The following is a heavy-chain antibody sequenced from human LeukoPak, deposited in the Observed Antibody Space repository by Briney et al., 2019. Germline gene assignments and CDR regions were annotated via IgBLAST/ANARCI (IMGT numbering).Heavy chain of an antibody. CDR1: GFTFSSYG. CDR3: ARVRSVSRSGPFDY. V-gene: IGHV3-33*01. CDR2: IWYDGSNK. D-gene: IGHD3-10*01. Sequence: PGGSLRLSCAASGFTFSSYGMHWVRQAPGKGLEWVAVIWYDGSNKYYADSVKGRFTISRDNSKNTLYLQMNSLIAEDTAVYYCARVRSVSRSGPFDYWGQGTLVTVSS. J-gene: IGHJ4*02.